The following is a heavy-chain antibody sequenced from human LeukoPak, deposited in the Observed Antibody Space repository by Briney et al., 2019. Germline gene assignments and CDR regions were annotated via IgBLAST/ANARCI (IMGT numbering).Heavy chain of an antibody. D-gene: IGHD6-19*01. CDR1: GFIFRNHG. Sequence: GGSLRLSCAASGFIFRNHGMHWVRQAPGKGLEWVTFIWYDGSEKYYADSVRGRFTISRDNSKNTVNLQMNSLRTEDMALYFCAKDLSSGWSFDSWGQGTLVTVSS. J-gene: IGHJ4*02. CDR2: IWYDGSEK. CDR3: AKDLSSGWSFDS. V-gene: IGHV3-30*02.